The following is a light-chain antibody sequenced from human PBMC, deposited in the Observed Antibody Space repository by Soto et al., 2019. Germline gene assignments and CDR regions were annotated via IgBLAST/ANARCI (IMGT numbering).Light chain of an antibody. J-gene: IGKJ5*01. Sequence: EIRMTQSPSAVSASVGDRVTITCRASQSISSWLAWYQQKPGKAPKLLIYDASNLESGVPSRFSGSGSGTEFTLTISSLQPDDFATYYCQQYNSYPITFGQGTRLEI. CDR3: QQYNSYPIT. V-gene: IGKV1-5*01. CDR1: QSISSW. CDR2: DAS.